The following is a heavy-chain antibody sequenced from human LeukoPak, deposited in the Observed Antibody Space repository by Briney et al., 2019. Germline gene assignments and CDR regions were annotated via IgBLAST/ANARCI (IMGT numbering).Heavy chain of an antibody. CDR1: GFTVSTNY. CDR3: ASCGYSYGPGGGVYYSYYGMDV. CDR2: IYSGGST. V-gene: IGHV3-66*01. J-gene: IGHJ6*02. Sequence: GRSLRLSCAASGFTVSTNYMSSVRQAPRKGLEWVSVIYSGGSTYYADSVKGRFTISRDHFENPLYLQMKSLRAEDTAVYYCASCGYSYGPGGGVYYSYYGMDVWGQGTTVTVSS. D-gene: IGHD5-18*01.